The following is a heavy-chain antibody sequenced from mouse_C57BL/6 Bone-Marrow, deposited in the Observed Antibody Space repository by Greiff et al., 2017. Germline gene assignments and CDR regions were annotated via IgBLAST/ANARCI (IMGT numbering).Heavy chain of an antibody. CDR1: GYTFTSHW. V-gene: IGHV1-56*01. CDR2: IFPGSGST. CDR3: ARHIYYDYDGGDYFDY. Sequence: VQLQQSGPELVRPGASVKISCKAPGYTFTSHWMQWVRQRPGQGLEWIGEIFPGSGSTYYNEKFKGKDTLTVDTSSSTAYMQLSSLTSEDSAVXFCARHIYYDYDGGDYFDYWGQGTTLTVSS. J-gene: IGHJ2*01. D-gene: IGHD2-4*01.